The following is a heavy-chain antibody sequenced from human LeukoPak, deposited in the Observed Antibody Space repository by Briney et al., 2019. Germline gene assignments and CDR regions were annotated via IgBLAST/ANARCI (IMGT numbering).Heavy chain of an antibody. CDR3: ARDSVSGYSSSWYSFNYYYMDV. Sequence: GGSLRLSCTASGFTFSSYSMNWVRQAPGKGLEWVSSISSSSSYIYYADSVKGRFTISRDNAKNSLYLQMNSLRAEDTAVYYCARDSVSGYSSSWYSFNYYYMDVWGKGTTATVSS. V-gene: IGHV3-21*01. J-gene: IGHJ6*03. CDR2: ISSSSSYI. CDR1: GFTFSSYS. D-gene: IGHD6-13*01.